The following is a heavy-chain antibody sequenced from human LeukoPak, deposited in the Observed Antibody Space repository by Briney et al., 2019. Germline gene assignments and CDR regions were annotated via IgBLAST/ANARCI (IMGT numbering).Heavy chain of an antibody. Sequence: QSGGSLRLSCAASGFTFSSYWMSWVRQAPGKGLEWVANIKKDGSEKYYVDSVKGRFTISRDNAKTSLYLQMNSLRAEDTAVYYCAKDAWPSKIWFGELPLDYWGQGTLVTVSS. J-gene: IGHJ4*02. D-gene: IGHD3-10*01. CDR3: AKDAWPSKIWFGELPLDY. V-gene: IGHV3-7*03. CDR1: GFTFSSYW. CDR2: IKKDGSEK.